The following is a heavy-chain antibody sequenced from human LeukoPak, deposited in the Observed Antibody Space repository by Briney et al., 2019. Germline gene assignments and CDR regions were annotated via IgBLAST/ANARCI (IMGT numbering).Heavy chain of an antibody. D-gene: IGHD3-10*01. J-gene: IGHJ4*02. CDR3: VRSSFAGYDY. CDR2: ISSSSSYI. CDR1: GFTFSSYS. Sequence: GGSLRLSCAASGFTFSSYSMNWVRQAPGKGLEWVSSISSSSSYIYYADSVKGRFTIFRDNAKNSLSLQMNSLRVEDTAVYYCVRSSFAGYDYWGQGVLVTVSS. V-gene: IGHV3-21*01.